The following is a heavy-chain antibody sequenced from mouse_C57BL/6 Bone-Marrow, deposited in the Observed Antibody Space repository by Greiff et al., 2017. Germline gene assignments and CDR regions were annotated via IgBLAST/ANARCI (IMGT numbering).Heavy chain of an antibody. V-gene: IGHV5-6*01. CDR3: ARHPYDYDVGD. D-gene: IGHD2-4*01. CDR1: GFTFSSYG. Sequence: EVKLMESGGDLVKPGGSLKLSCAASGFTFSSYGMSWVRQTPDKRLEWVATISSGGSYTYYPDSLKGRCTISRDNAKNTLYLQMSSLKAEDTAMYYCARHPYDYDVGDWGQGTTLTVSS. J-gene: IGHJ2*01. CDR2: ISSGGSYT.